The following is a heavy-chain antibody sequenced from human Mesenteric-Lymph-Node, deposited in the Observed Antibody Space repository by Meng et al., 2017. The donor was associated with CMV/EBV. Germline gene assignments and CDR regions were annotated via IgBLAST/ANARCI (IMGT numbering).Heavy chain of an antibody. V-gene: IGHV4-59*01. CDR3: ARDEVVRGYYYGMDV. CDR2: ISYNGNT. D-gene: IGHD3-10*01. J-gene: IGHJ6*02. CDR1: GGSISSYY. Sequence: SETLSLTCTVSGGSISSYYWSWVRQPPGEGLEWIGYISYNGNTNYNPSLKSRVTISADTSKNQFSLKLSSVTAADTAVYYCARDEVVRGYYYGMDVWGQGTTVTVSS.